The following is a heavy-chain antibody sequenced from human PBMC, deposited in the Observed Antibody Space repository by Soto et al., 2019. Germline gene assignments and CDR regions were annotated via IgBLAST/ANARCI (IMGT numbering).Heavy chain of an antibody. V-gene: IGHV1-69*06. D-gene: IGHD3-3*01. J-gene: IGHJ6*02. CDR3: ARAPREGDFWSGYHYYGMDV. Sequence: SVKVSCKASGGTFSSYAISWVRQAPGQGLEWMGGIIPIFGTANYAQKFQGRATITADKSTSTAYMELSSLRSEDTAVYYCARAPREGDFWSGYHYYGMDVWGQGTTVTVSS. CDR2: IIPIFGTA. CDR1: GGTFSSYA.